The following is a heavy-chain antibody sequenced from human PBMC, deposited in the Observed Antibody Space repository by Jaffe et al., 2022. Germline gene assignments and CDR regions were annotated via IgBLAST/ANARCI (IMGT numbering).Heavy chain of an antibody. Sequence: QVQLVESGGGVVQPGRSLRLSCAASGFTFSSYGMHWVRQAPGKGLEWVAVISYDGSNKYYADSVKGRFTISRDNSKNTLYLQMNSLRAEDTAVYYCAKDLWVTTGSFDYWGQGTLVTVSS. V-gene: IGHV3-30*18. J-gene: IGHJ4*02. CDR1: GFTFSSYG. CDR3: AKDLWVTTGSFDY. D-gene: IGHD4-17*01. CDR2: ISYDGSNK.